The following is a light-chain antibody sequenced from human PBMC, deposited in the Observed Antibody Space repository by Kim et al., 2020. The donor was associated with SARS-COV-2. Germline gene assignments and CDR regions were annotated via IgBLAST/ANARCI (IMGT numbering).Light chain of an antibody. CDR2: STN. V-gene: IGLV8-61*01. J-gene: IGLJ3*02. CDR1: SGSVSTSYY. CDR3: VLYMPGGISV. Sequence: QAVVTQEPSISVSPGGTVTLTCGLSSGSVSTSYYPSWYQQTPGQAPRTLIYSTNTRSSGVPDRFSGSILGNKAALTITGAQADDESDYYCVLYMPGGISVVGGGTQLTVL.